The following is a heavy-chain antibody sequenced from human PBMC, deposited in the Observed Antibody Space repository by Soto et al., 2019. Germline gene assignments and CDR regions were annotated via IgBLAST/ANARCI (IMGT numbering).Heavy chain of an antibody. Sequence: PGESLKISCKGSGYSFTSYWIGWVRQMPGKGLEWMGIIYPGDSDTRYSPSFQGQVTISADKSISTAYLQWSSLKASDTAMYYCARQRNWNDASYYATDVWGQGPTVTLSS. CDR1: GYSFTSYW. CDR3: ARQRNWNDASYYATDV. V-gene: IGHV5-51*01. J-gene: IGHJ6*02. CDR2: IYPGDSDT. D-gene: IGHD1-1*01.